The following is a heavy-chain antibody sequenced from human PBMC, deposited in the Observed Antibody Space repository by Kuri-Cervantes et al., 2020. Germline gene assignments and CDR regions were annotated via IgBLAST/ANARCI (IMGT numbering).Heavy chain of an antibody. D-gene: IGHD1-26*01. CDR2: INHSGST. Sequence: SQTLSLTCAVYGGSFSGYYWSWIRQPPGKGLEWIGEINHSGSTNYNPPLKSRVTISVDKSKNQYFLQLSSVTTADTAVYYCARGRTLSGTYYAYWGQGTLVTVSS. CDR1: GGSFSGYY. CDR3: ARGRTLSGTYYAY. V-gene: IGHV4-34*01. J-gene: IGHJ4*02.